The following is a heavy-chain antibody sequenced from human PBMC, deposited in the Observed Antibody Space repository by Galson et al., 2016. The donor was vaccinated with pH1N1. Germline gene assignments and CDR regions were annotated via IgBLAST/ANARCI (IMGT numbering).Heavy chain of an antibody. D-gene: IGHD1-26*01. CDR3: AKDKVGTTTLLAFFDY. CDR1: GFTLSNYA. Sequence: SLRLSCAASGFTLSNYAMSWVRQAPGKGLEWVSGISGSGSRTYLADSVKGRFTISRDNSKNTLYLQMNSLTAEVTAIYYCAKDKVGTTTLLAFFDYWGQGSLVTVSS. V-gene: IGHV3-23*01. J-gene: IGHJ4*02. CDR2: ISGSGSRT.